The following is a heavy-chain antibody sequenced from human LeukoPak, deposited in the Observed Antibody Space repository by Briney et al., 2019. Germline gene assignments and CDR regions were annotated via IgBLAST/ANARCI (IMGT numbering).Heavy chain of an antibody. J-gene: IGHJ6*03. CDR3: AKAKVAGAPLYYYYMDV. CDR2: ISGSGGST. V-gene: IGHV3-23*01. CDR1: GFTFSSYA. Sequence: PGGSLRLSCAASGFTFSSYAMSWVRQAPGKGLEWVSAISGSGGSTYYADSVKGRFTISRDNSKNTLYLQMNGLRAEDTAVYYCAKAKVAGAPLYYYYMDVWGKGTTVTVSS. D-gene: IGHD7-27*01.